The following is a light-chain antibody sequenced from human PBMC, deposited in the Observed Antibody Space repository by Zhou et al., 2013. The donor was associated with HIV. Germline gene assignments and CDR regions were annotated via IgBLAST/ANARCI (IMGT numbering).Light chain of an antibody. CDR3: QQYGTSPIT. J-gene: IGKJ5*01. V-gene: IGKV3-20*01. Sequence: EIVLTQSPGTLSLSPGERATLSCRASQYMDVNYLAWYQQRPGQAPRLLIYGASSRATGIPDRFSGSGSGTDFTLTINRLEPEDFVVYFCQQYGTSPITFGQGTRLEIK. CDR1: QYMDVNY. CDR2: GAS.